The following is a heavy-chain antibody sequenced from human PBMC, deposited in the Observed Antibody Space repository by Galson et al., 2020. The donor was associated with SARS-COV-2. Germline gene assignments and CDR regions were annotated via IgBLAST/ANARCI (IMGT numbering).Heavy chain of an antibody. D-gene: IGHD2-15*01. CDR3: ARVGGMATTPANYYYYGLDV. J-gene: IGHJ6*02. CDR1: GFPFSSYS. V-gene: IGHV3-21*01. CDR2: ISAGSSYI. Sequence: GGSLRLSCAASGFPFSSYSMNWVRQPPGKGLEWVSSISAGSSYIYYADSVKGRFTISRDNAKNSLYLQMNSLRAEDTAVYYCARVGGMATTPANYYYYGLDVWGQGTTVTVSS.